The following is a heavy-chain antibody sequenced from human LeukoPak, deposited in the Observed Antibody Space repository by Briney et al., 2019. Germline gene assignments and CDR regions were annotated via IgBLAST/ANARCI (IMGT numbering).Heavy chain of an antibody. CDR1: GGTFSSYA. CDR3: ARELKEVTTFRSLFFDI. CDR2: IIPIFGTA. Sequence: ASVKVSCKASGGTFSSYAISWVRQAPGQGLEWMGGIIPIFGTANYAQKFQGRVTITADKSTSTAYMELSSLRSEDTAVYYCARELKEVTTFRSLFFDIWGQGTMVTVSS. D-gene: IGHD2-21*02. V-gene: IGHV1-69*06. J-gene: IGHJ3*02.